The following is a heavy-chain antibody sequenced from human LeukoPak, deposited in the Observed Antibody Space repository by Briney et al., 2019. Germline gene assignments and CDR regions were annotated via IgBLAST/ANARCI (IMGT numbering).Heavy chain of an antibody. J-gene: IGHJ4*02. CDR3: ARGARYYGSYSDY. V-gene: IGHV1-24*01. CDR1: GYALTELS. CDR2: FDPEDGGT. D-gene: IGHD3-16*01. Sequence: ASVKVSCKVSGYALTELSMHWVRQAPGKGLEWMGGFDPEDGGTIYAQKFQGRVTMTEDTSTDTAYMELSSLRSEDTAVYYCARGARYYGSYSDYWGQGTLVTVSS.